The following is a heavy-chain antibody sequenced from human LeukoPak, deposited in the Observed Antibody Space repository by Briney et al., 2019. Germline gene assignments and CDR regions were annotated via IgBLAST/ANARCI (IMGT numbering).Heavy chain of an antibody. CDR3: ARAVEGDYSNYDY. J-gene: IGHJ4*02. D-gene: IGHD4-11*01. V-gene: IGHV4-59*02. CDR1: GGSVSGYY. Sequence: KPSETLSLTCTVSGGSVSGYYWSWIRQPPGKGLEWIGYVYYNGNTNYNPPLKSRVTMSVDTSKNHFSLKMNSVTAADTAVYYCARAVEGDYSNYDYWGQGTLVTVSS. CDR2: VYYNGNT.